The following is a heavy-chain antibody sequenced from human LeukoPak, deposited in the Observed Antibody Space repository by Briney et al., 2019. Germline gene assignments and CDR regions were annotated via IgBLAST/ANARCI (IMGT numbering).Heavy chain of an antibody. CDR3: ARARAREMATISSAFDI. V-gene: IGHV4-61*01. Sequence: SETLSLTCTVSGGSISSSSYYWSWIRQPPGKGLEWIGYIYYSGSANYNPSLKSRVTISVDTSKNQFSLKLSSVTAADTAVYYCARARAREMATISSAFDIWGQGTMVTVSS. J-gene: IGHJ3*02. CDR2: IYYSGSA. D-gene: IGHD5-24*01. CDR1: GGSISSSSYY.